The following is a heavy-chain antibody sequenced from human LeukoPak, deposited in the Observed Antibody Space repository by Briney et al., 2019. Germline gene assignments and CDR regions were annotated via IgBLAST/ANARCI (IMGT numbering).Heavy chain of an antibody. J-gene: IGHJ4*02. V-gene: IGHV3-9*01. CDR1: GFNFDDCA. CDR2: ISWNSGSI. D-gene: IGHD1-26*01. Sequence: GRSLRLSCAASGFNFDDCAMHWVRQAPGKGLEWVSGISWNSGSIVYADSVKGRFTISRDNAKNSLYLQVNNLRAEDTALYFCASGGGSYPASGGYFDYWGQGTLVSVSS. CDR3: ASGGGSYPASGGYFDY.